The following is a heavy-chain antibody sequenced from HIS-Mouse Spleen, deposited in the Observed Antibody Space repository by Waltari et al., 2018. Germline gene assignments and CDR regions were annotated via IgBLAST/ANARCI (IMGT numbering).Heavy chain of an antibody. CDR3: TAGYSSSWGYYYYGMDV. D-gene: IGHD6-13*01. V-gene: IGHV4-39*01. CDR2: VYYSGGT. Sequence: QLQLQESGPGLVKPSETLSLTCTVSGGSISSSSYYWGWIRQPPGKGLEWIGSVYYSGGTYSNPSLKCRVTLSVDTSKNQCSLKLSSVTAAETAVYYCTAGYSSSWGYYYYGMDVWGQGTTVTVSS. J-gene: IGHJ6*02. CDR1: GGSISSSSYY.